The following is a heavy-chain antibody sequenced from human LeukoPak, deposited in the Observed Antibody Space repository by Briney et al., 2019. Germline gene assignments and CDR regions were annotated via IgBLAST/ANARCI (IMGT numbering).Heavy chain of an antibody. CDR2: IYHSGST. Sequence: PSETLSLTCAVSGYSISSGYYWGWIRQPPGKGLEWIGSIYHSGSTYYNPSLKSRVTISVDTSKNQFSLKLSSVTAADTAVYYCASAIALHAVAGIAFDIWGQGTMVTVSS. D-gene: IGHD6-19*01. J-gene: IGHJ3*02. CDR1: GYSISSGYY. V-gene: IGHV4-38-2*01. CDR3: ASAIALHAVAGIAFDI.